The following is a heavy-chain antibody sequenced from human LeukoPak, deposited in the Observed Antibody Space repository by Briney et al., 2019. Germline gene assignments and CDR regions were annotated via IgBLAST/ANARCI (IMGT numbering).Heavy chain of an antibody. V-gene: IGHV3-30-3*01. D-gene: IGHD3-22*01. J-gene: IGHJ4*02. CDR2: ISYDGSNK. CDR1: GFTFSSYA. Sequence: GGSLRLSCAASGFTFSSYAMHWVRQAPGKGLEWVAVISYDGSNKYYADSVKGRFTISRDNSKNTLYLQMNSLRAEDTAVYYCARDDSSGYYYASLDYWGQGTLVTASS. CDR3: ARDDSSGYYYASLDY.